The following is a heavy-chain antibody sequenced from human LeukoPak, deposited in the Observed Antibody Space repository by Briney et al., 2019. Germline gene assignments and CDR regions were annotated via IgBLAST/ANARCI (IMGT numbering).Heavy chain of an antibody. CDR1: GFTFSDYY. V-gene: IGHV3-11*01. Sequence: GGSLRLSCAASGFTFSDYYMSWIRQAPGKGLEWVSYISSSGSTIYYADSVKGRFTISRDNAKNSLYLQMNSLRAEDTAVYYCARIEAVGQQLVPYYYGMDVWGQGTTVTVSS. CDR3: ARIEAVGQQLVPYYYGMDV. J-gene: IGHJ6*02. CDR2: ISSSGSTI. D-gene: IGHD6-13*01.